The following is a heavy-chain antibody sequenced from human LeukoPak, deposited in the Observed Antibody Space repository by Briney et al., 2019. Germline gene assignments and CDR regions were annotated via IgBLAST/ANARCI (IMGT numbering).Heavy chain of an antibody. CDR1: GLTFRSYS. Sequence: GGSLRLSCAASGLTFRSYSMNWVRQAPGKGLEWVSSISSSSSYIYYADSVKGRFTISRDNAKNSLYLQMNSLRDEDAAVYYCARCNSGYYVDDAFDIWGQGTMVTVSS. CDR2: ISSSSSYI. D-gene: IGHD3-22*01. J-gene: IGHJ3*02. CDR3: ARCNSGYYVDDAFDI. V-gene: IGHV3-21*01.